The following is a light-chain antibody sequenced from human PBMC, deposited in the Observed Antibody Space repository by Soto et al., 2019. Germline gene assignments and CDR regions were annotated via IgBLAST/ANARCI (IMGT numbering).Light chain of an antibody. Sequence: AIRMTQSPSSLSASTGDRVTITCRASQGISSYLAWYQQKPGKAPKLLIYAASTLQSGVPSRFSGSGSGTEFTLTISSLQPEDFATYYCLQHKSYPITFGQGTRLEIK. CDR2: AAS. CDR1: QGISSY. J-gene: IGKJ5*01. V-gene: IGKV1-8*01. CDR3: LQHKSYPIT.